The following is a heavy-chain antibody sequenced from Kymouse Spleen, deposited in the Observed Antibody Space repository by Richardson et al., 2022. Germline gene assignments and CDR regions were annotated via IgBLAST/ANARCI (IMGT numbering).Heavy chain of an antibody. V-gene: IGHV4-34*01. D-gene: IGHD1-7*01. J-gene: IGHJ4*02. CDR1: GGSFSGYY. CDR2: INHSGST. Sequence: QVQLQQWGAGLLKPSETLSLTCAVYGGSFSGYYWSWIRQPPGKGLEWIGEINHSGSTNYNPSLKSRVTISVDTSKNQFSLKLSSVTAADTAVYYCARWSITGTTYDYWGQGTLVTVSS. CDR3: ARWSITGTTYDY.